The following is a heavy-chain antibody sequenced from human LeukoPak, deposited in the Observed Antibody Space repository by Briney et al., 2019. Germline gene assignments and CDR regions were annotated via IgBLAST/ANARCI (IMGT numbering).Heavy chain of an antibody. D-gene: IGHD6-13*01. CDR1: GFTFSS. V-gene: IGHV3-48*01. Sequence: PGGSLRLSCAASGFTFSSMNWVRQAPGKGLEWVSYISSSSSTIYYADSVKGRFTISRDNAKNSLYLQMYSLRAEDTAVYYCARGLGSSWYGTLNYFDCWGQGTLVTVSS. J-gene: IGHJ4*02. CDR3: ARGLGSSWYGTLNYFDC. CDR2: ISSSSSTI.